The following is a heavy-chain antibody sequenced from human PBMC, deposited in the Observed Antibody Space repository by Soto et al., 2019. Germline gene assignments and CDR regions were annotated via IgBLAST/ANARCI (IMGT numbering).Heavy chain of an antibody. Sequence: EVQLVESGGGLVQSGRSLRLSCAASGFTFEDYAMHWVRQVPGKGLEWVSGISWNSNSVGNADSVMGRFTISRDNAKNSLYLQMNSLRDEDTALYYCAKDHSFYYQYMDVWGRGTTVTVSS. D-gene: IGHD4-4*01. V-gene: IGHV3-9*01. J-gene: IGHJ6*03. CDR1: GFTFEDYA. CDR3: AKDHSFYYQYMDV. CDR2: ISWNSNSV.